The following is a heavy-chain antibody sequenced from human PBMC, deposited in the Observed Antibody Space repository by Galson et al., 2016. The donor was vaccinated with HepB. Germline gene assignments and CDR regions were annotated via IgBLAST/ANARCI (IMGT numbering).Heavy chain of an antibody. Sequence: SLRLSCAASGFTFSSYSINWVRQAPGKGLEWVSFISSSSSYIYYADSVKGRFTISRDNAKNSLYLQMNSLRAEDTAVYYCARSPLSNIAAPWWDYYYGMDVWGQGTAVIVS. CDR3: ARSPLSNIAAPWWDYYYGMDV. CDR1: GFTFSSYS. CDR2: ISSSSSYI. J-gene: IGHJ6*02. D-gene: IGHD6-6*01. V-gene: IGHV3-21*01.